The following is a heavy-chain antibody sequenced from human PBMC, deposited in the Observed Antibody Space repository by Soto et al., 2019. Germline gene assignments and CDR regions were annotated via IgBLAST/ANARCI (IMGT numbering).Heavy chain of an antibody. CDR3: ATRKGLGLYYFAQ. V-gene: IGHV4-34*01. CDR2: INQSGTT. Sequence: PSETLSLTFAVYGCSSNNDFCSWVRQPTGKGPEWIGEINQSGTTNYNPSLKSRVALSVDTSKNQCSLKLTSVTAADSAIYYCATRKGLGLYYFAQWAQGSLVTVSS. CDR1: GCSSNNDF. J-gene: IGHJ4*02. D-gene: IGHD7-27*01.